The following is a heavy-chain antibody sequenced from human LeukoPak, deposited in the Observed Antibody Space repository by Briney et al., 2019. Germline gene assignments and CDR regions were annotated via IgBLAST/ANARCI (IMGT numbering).Heavy chain of an antibody. J-gene: IGHJ6*02. V-gene: IGHV1-18*01. D-gene: IGHD5-24*01. CDR2: ISAYNGNT. CDR1: GYTFTSYG. Sequence: ASVKVSCKASGYTFTSYGISWVRQAPGQGLEWMGWISAYNGNTNYARKLQGRVTMTTDTSTSTAYMELRSLRSDDTAVYYCARGGGSGDGYNFDYYYGMDVWGQGTTVTVSS. CDR3: ARGGGSGDGYNFDYYYGMDV.